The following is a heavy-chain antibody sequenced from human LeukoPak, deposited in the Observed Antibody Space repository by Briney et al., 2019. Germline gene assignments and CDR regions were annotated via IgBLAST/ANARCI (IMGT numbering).Heavy chain of an antibody. CDR2: IRYDGRNK. D-gene: IGHD3-10*01. Sequence: GGSLRLSCAASGFTFSSYGMIWVRQAPGKGLEWVAFIRYDGRNKYYADSVKGRFTISRDNSKNTLYLQMNSLRAEDTAVYYCAKDGYYGSGNSFAFDIWGQGTKVTVSS. CDR1: GFTFSSYG. V-gene: IGHV3-30*02. CDR3: AKDGYYGSGNSFAFDI. J-gene: IGHJ3*02.